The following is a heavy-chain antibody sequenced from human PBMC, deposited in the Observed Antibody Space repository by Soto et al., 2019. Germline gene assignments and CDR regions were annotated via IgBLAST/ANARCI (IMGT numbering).Heavy chain of an antibody. D-gene: IGHD6-6*01. CDR1: RYSFITYG. CDR3: ARVDYSSSYYYFDH. Sequence: ASVKVSCKATRYSFITYGITWVRQAPGQGFEWMGWISPYNGNTNYAQNLQGRVTMTTDRSTSTAYMELRSLRSDDTAVYFCARVDYSSSYYYFDHWGQGTRVTVSS. V-gene: IGHV1-18*01. J-gene: IGHJ4*02. CDR2: ISPYNGNT.